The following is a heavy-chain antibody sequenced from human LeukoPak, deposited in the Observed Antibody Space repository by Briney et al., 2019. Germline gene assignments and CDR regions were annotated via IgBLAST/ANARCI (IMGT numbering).Heavy chain of an antibody. CDR1: GFTFSSYG. CDR3: ARSLDIRSLEWLLYHDTDYYMDV. CDR2: ISYDGSNK. Sequence: GGSLRLSCAASGFTFSSYGMHWVRQAPGKGLEWVAVISYDGSNKYYADSVKGRFTISRDNAKNTLYLQMNSLRAEDTAVYYCARSLDIRSLEWLLYHDTDYYMDVWGKGTTVTVSS. J-gene: IGHJ6*03. D-gene: IGHD3-3*01. V-gene: IGHV3-30*03.